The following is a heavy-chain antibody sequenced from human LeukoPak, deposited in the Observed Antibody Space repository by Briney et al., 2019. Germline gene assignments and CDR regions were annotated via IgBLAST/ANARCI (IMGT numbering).Heavy chain of an antibody. J-gene: IGHJ4*02. Sequence: GGSLRLSCAASGFTFSSYWMSWVRQAPGKGLEWVANIKQDGSEKYYVDSVKGRFTISRDNAKNSLYLQMNSLRAEDTAVYYCARGDLYGSGSYVHWGQGTLVTVSS. D-gene: IGHD3-10*01. CDR3: ARGDLYGSGSYVH. V-gene: IGHV3-7*01. CDR2: IKQDGSEK. CDR1: GFTFSSYW.